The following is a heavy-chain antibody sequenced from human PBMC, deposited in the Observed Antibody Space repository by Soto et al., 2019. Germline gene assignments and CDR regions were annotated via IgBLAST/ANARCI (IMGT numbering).Heavy chain of an antibody. D-gene: IGHD3-10*01. V-gene: IGHV3-13*01. J-gene: IGHJ5*02. CDR3: ARGGIRTVSWNWFET. CDR1: GFTFSRHD. CDR2: IDSLGDT. Sequence: EVQLVESGGGLVEPGGSMRLSCAASGFTFSRHDMHWVRQVTGEGLEWVSGIDSLGDTKYAASVKGRFTISRENAKNSFHLQMNSLRVGDTAVYYCARGGIRTVSWNWFETWGQGTLVTVSS.